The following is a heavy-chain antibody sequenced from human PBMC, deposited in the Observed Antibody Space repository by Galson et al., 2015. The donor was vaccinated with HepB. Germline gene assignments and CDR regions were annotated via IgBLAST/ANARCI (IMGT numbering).Heavy chain of an antibody. J-gene: IGHJ4*02. CDR1: GGSISSSSYY. CDR3: ARLAGGSSWPFDY. D-gene: IGHD6-13*01. V-gene: IGHV4-39*01. CDR2: IYYSGST. Sequence: ETLSLTCTVSGGSISSSSYYWGWIRQPPGKGLEWIGSIYYSGSTYYNPSLKSRVTISVDTSKNQFSLKLSSVTAADTAVYYCARLAGGSSWPFDYWGQGTLVTVSS.